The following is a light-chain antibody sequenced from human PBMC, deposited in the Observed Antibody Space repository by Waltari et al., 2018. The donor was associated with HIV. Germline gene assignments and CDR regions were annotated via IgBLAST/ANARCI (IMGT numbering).Light chain of an antibody. J-gene: IGLJ2*01. Sequence: QSALTPPASVSGSPGQSIVLPCTGSSSDIGYYDSVSWYQQYPGQAPKALIYEVTSRPSGTSSRFSGSKSATTAFLAISKLQTDDEADYFCSSYTRRGTVVFGGGTRLTVL. CDR1: SSDIGYYDS. V-gene: IGLV2-14*01. CDR2: EVT. CDR3: SSYTRRGTVV.